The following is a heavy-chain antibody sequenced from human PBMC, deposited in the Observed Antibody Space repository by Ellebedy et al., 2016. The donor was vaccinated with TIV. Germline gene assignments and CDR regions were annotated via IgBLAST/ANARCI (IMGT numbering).Heavy chain of an antibody. Sequence: SGPTLVKPTQTLTLTCTFSGFSLSTSGMCVSWIRQPPGKALEWLARIDWDDDKYYSTSLKTRHTISKDTSKNQVVLTMTNMDPVDTATYYCARIGAAAGPERAGVYDYWGQGTLVTVSS. J-gene: IGHJ4*02. D-gene: IGHD6-13*01. CDR1: GFSLSTSGMC. CDR3: ARIGAAAGPERAGVYDY. V-gene: IGHV2-70*11. CDR2: IDWDDDK.